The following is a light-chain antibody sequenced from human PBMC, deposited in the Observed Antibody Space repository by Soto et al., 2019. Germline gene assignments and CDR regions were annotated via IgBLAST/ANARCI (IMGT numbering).Light chain of an antibody. Sequence: QSVLTQPASVSGSPGQSITISCTRTSSDVESYNRVSWYQQHPGKAPILMIYEVNKRPSGVSNRFSGSKTGHTASLTISGLRAEAEADYCCCAYVGIFAWVFGGGTKVTVL. J-gene: IGLJ3*02. CDR3: CAYVGIFAWV. V-gene: IGLV2-23*02. CDR1: SSDVESYNR. CDR2: EVN.